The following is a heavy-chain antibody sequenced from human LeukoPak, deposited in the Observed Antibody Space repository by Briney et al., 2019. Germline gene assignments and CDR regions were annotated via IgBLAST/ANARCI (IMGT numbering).Heavy chain of an antibody. CDR2: FDPEDGET. CDR1: RYTLTELS. J-gene: IGHJ3*02. D-gene: IGHD2-21*02. CDR3: ATASTVVTATRDAFDI. V-gene: IGHV1-24*01. Sequence: ASVKVSCKVSRYTLTELSMHWVRQAPGKGLEWMGGFDPEDGETIYAQKFQGRVTMTEDTSTDTAYMELSSLRSEDTAVYYCATASTVVTATRDAFDIWGQGTMVTVSS.